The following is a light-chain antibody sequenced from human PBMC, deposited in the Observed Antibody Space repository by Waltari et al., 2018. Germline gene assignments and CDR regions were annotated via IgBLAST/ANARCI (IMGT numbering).Light chain of an antibody. CDR2: EVS. J-gene: IGLJ2*01. Sequence: QSALTQPPSASRSPGQSVTISCTGTSSDVGGYTYVSWYQQHPGKAPKLMIYEVSKRPSGVPDRFSGSKSGNTASLTVSGLQAEDEADYYCSSYAGSNPVVFGGGTKLTVL. CDR3: SSYAGSNPVV. V-gene: IGLV2-8*02. CDR1: SSDVGGYTY.